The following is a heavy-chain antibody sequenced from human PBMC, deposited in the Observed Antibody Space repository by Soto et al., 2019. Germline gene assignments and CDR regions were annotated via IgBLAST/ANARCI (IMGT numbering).Heavy chain of an antibody. CDR2: IYYPGLT. CDR1: GDSITSGGLS. D-gene: IGHD6-13*01. CDR3: ARGKRSKTASAGTGWFDP. V-gene: IGHV4-30-2*01. Sequence: HLKLQESGSGLLKPSQTLSLNCSVSGDSITSGGLSWNWLRQPPGRGLDWMGYIYYPGLTYYNPSLKSRVSMSLDTSENQVSLSLSSVTAADSAVYYCARGKRSKTASAGTGWFDPWGPGTLVTVSS. J-gene: IGHJ5*02.